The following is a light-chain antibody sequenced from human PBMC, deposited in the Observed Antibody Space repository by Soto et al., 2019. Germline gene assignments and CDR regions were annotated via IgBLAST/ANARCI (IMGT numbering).Light chain of an antibody. CDR2: DAS. J-gene: IGKJ1*01. Sequence: VMTQSPDTLSASPGERVSLSCRASQSVGTFFAWYQQKPGQAPRLLIYDASNRATGIPARFSGSGSGTDFTLTISSLEPEDFAVYYCQQCNNWPQWTFGQGTKVDIK. CDR3: QQCNNWPQWT. V-gene: IGKV3-11*01. CDR1: QSVGTF.